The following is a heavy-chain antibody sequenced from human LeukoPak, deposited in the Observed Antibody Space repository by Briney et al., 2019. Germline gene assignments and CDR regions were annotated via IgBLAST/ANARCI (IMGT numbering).Heavy chain of an antibody. J-gene: IGHJ5*02. CDR1: GDSINAYY. CDR3: ARRRAEGGSNGHYNWFDP. Sequence: SETLSLTCTVSGDSINAYYWGWIRQPPGKGLEWIGYICFSGTTKYNPSLESRVTISVDTSKNQFSLKLSSVTAADTAAYYCARRRAEGGSNGHYNWFDPWGQGILVTVSS. V-gene: IGHV4-59*08. D-gene: IGHD6-13*01. CDR2: ICFSGTT.